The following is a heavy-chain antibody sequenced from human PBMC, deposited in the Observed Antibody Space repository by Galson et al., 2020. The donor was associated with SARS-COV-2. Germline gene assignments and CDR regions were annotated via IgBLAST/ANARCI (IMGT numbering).Heavy chain of an antibody. CDR1: GFTSLSGD. CDR2: ISGSGVYT. CDR3: AKAPSEGYGRHRFDP. Sequence: GESLKISCTLSGFTSLSGDMTWVRRAPGKGLEWVSAISGSGVYTYYAESVKGRFTISRDNSKNLVFLQMNSLRAEDTATYYCAKAPSEGYGRHRFDPCCQGTLVTVSS. J-gene: IGHJ5*02. V-gene: IGHV3-23*01. D-gene: IGHD5-12*01.